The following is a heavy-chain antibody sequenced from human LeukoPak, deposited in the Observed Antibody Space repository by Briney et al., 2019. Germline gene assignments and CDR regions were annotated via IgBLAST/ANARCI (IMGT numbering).Heavy chain of an antibody. D-gene: IGHD5-18*01. J-gene: IGHJ4*02. V-gene: IGHV3-23*01. Sequence: GGSLRLSCAASGFTFSSYGMSWVRQAPGKGLEWVSAISGSGGITYYADSVRGRFTISRDNSKNTLFLQMNSLRAEDTAVYYCAKDQGYSYGYSDYWGQGTLATVSS. CDR1: GFTFSSYG. CDR2: ISGSGGIT. CDR3: AKDQGYSYGYSDY.